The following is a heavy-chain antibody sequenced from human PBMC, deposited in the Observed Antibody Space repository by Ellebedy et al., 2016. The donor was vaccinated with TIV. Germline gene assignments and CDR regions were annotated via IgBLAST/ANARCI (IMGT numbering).Heavy chain of an antibody. J-gene: IGHJ5*02. CDR3: ARESTYSGADCYSLSDH. D-gene: IGHD2-21*02. CDR1: EFAFGSYA. V-gene: IGHV3-23*01. CDR2: ITGSGDTT. Sequence: PGGSLRLSCAASEFAFGSYAMSWVRHAPGKSLEWVSSITGSGDTTYYADSVKGRFAISRNNSKSTLFLQMNSLRPEDTAVYYCARESTYSGADCYSLSDHWGQGALVTVSA.